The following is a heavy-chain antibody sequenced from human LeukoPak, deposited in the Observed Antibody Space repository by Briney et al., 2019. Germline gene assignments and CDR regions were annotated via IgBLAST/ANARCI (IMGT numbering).Heavy chain of an antibody. Sequence: GGSLRLSCNGSGFTFSNYWMHWVRQAPGKGLEWVSGISWNSGSIGYADSVKGRFTISRDNAKNSLYLQMNSLRAEDTALYYCAKGQWGIAVAGPLDYWGQGTLVTVS. CDR2: ISWNSGSI. D-gene: IGHD6-19*01. CDR3: AKGQWGIAVAGPLDY. CDR1: GFTFSNYW. J-gene: IGHJ4*02. V-gene: IGHV3-9*01.